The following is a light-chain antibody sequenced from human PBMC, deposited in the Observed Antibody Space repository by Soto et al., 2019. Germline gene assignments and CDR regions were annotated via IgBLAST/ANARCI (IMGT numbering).Light chain of an antibody. CDR3: QQLSYYPYT. J-gene: IGKJ2*01. V-gene: IGKV1-9*01. CDR2: DSS. Sequence: DIQLTQSPSFLSASVEDRVTISCRASYDISSSLAWYQQEPGKPPKLLIYDSSTLQTGVPSRFIGSGSGRKFTLTISRLQFWEFAPYDCQQLSYYPYTFGLGTKL. CDR1: YDISSS.